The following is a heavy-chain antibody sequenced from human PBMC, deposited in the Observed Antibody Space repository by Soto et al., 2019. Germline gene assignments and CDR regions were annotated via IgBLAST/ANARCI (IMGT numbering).Heavy chain of an antibody. J-gene: IGHJ4*02. CDR3: ARGTTPDYGVDY. Sequence: GASVKVSCKTSGGTFSSYAISWVRQAPGQGLEWMGGIIPIFGTANYAQKFQGRVTITADESTSTAYMELSSLRSEATAVYYCARGTTPDYGVDYWGQGTLVTVSS. D-gene: IGHD4-17*01. CDR1: GGTFSSYA. CDR2: IIPIFGTA. V-gene: IGHV1-69*13.